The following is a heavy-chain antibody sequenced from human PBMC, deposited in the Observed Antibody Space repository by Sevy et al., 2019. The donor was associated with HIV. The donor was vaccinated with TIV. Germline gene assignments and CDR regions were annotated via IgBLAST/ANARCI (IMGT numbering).Heavy chain of an antibody. J-gene: IGHJ6*02. Sequence: GGSLRLSCAASGFTFSSYGMHWVRQAPGKGLEWVAVIWYDGSNKYYADSVKGRFTISRDNSKNTLYLQMNSLRAEDTAVYYCARDVCFSGSGKGAYYYYYGMDVWGQGTTVTVSS. V-gene: IGHV3-33*01. CDR2: IWYDGSNK. D-gene: IGHD6-19*01. CDR3: ARDVCFSGSGKGAYYYYYGMDV. CDR1: GFTFSSYG.